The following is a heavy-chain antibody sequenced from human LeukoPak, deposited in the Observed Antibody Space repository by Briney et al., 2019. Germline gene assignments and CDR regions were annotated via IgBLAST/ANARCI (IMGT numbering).Heavy chain of an antibody. Sequence: GGSLRLSCAASGFTFSSYGMHWVRQAPGKGLEWVACIYPDGTNKDYADSVKGRFTISRDNARNSLYLQMNSLRAEDTAVYYCASQGSGYDSPIDHWGQGTLVTVSS. CDR2: IYPDGTNK. CDR3: ASQGSGYDSPIDH. D-gene: IGHD5-12*01. CDR1: GFTFSSYG. J-gene: IGHJ4*02. V-gene: IGHV3-33*03.